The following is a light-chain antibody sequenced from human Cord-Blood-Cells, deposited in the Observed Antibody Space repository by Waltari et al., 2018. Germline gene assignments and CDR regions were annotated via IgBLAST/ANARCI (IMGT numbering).Light chain of an antibody. Sequence: DIKMTQSPPSLSASVGERVTITCRASQSISSYLNRYQQKPGKAPKLLIYAASSLQSGVPSRFSGSGSGTDFTLTISSLQPEDFATYYCQQSYSTPFTFGPGTKVDIK. J-gene: IGKJ3*01. CDR1: QSISSY. V-gene: IGKV1-39*01. CDR2: AAS. CDR3: QQSYSTPFT.